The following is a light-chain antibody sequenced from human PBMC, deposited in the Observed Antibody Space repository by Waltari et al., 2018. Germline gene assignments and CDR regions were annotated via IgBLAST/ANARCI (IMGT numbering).Light chain of an antibody. CDR1: QTILYSSYNKNY. J-gene: IGKJ2*01. Sequence: DIVMTQSPDSLAVSLGETTTLNCKSSQTILYSSYNKNYLAWYQVKPGQAPKLLVYGNSTRESGVPDRFSGSGSGTDFSLTISSLQAEDVAVYYCQQYYSAPYTFGQGTKLEIK. CDR2: GNS. V-gene: IGKV4-1*01. CDR3: QQYYSAPYT.